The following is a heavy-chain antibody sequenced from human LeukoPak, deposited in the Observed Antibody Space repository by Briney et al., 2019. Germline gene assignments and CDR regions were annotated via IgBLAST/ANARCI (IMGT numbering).Heavy chain of an antibody. D-gene: IGHD1-26*01. J-gene: IGHJ3*01. CDR3: VRKKGGRSGAIYYDAFDV. CDR2: IDQGGSTK. Sequence: PGGSLRLSCAASGFTFNTYWMIWVRQAPGKGLEWVANIDQGGSTKYYVDSLKDRFTISRDNAKNSLYLQMNSLRAEDTAVNYCVRKKGGRSGAIYYDAFDVWGQGTMVTV. CDR1: GFTFNTYW. V-gene: IGHV3-7*01.